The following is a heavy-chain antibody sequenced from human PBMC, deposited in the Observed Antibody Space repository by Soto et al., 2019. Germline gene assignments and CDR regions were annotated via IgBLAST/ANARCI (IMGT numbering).Heavy chain of an antibody. V-gene: IGHV3-7*05. CDR3: ARDVSPGSSGLYFDAFDI. CDR1: EFAFSSYW. D-gene: IGHD6-25*01. J-gene: IGHJ3*02. CDR2: ISKDGSQR. Sequence: EVQLVESGGGLVQPGGYLTLSCAASEFAFSSYWMTWVRQAPGKGLEWVANISKDGSQRSYLDSVRGRFTISRDNSKNSLYLQMNSLRAVDTALYFCARDVSPGSSGLYFDAFDIWGQGTMVTVSS.